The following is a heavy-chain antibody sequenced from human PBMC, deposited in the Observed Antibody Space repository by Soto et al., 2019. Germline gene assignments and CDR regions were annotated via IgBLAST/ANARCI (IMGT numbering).Heavy chain of an antibody. CDR1: GGSTSNYY. D-gene: IGHD1-26*01. CDR2: IYYSGST. CDR3: ARQLGRIDY. J-gene: IGHJ4*02. Sequence: QVQLQESGPGLVKPSETLSLTCTVSGGSTSNYYWSWIRQPPGKGLEWIGNIYYSGSTNYNPSLRRRVAISVDASKKQVSLKLNSVIAADTAVYYCARQLGRIDYWGQGILVTVSS. V-gene: IGHV4-59*08.